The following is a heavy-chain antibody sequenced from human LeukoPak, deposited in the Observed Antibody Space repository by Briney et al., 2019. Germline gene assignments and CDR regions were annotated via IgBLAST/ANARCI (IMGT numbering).Heavy chain of an antibody. CDR3: ARHDYNWFDP. V-gene: IGHV1-69*05. J-gene: IGHJ5*02. CDR1: GGTFSSYA. Sequence: ASVKVSCQASGGTFSSYAISWGGQAPGQGLEWMGGIIPIFGTANYAQKLQGRVTMTTDTSTSTAYMELRSLRSDDTAVYYCARHDYNWFDPWGQGTLVTVSS. CDR2: IIPIFGTA. D-gene: IGHD2-21*02.